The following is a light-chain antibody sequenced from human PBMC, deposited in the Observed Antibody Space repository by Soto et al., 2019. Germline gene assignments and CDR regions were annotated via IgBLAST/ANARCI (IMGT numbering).Light chain of an antibody. CDR1: SSDVGYYIF. V-gene: IGLV2-14*01. CDR3: CSYTTSSSYV. CDR2: DVN. Sequence: QSALTQPASVSGSPGQSITISCTGSSSDVGYYIFVSWYQQHPGKAPKLMIYDVNNRPSGVSNRFSGSKSGNTASLTISGLQAEDEADDYCCSYTTSSSYVFGTGTKVTVL. J-gene: IGLJ1*01.